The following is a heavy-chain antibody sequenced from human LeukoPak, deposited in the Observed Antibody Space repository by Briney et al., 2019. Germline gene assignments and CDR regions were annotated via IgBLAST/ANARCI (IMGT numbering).Heavy chain of an antibody. Sequence: GGSLRLSCAASGFTFSSYSMNWVRQAPGKGLEGVSSISSSSSYIYYAGSVKGRFTLSRDNAKNSLYLQMNSLRAEDTAVYYCARVSLGVVIPIFDYWGQGTLVTVSS. CDR2: ISSSSSYI. CDR1: GFTFSSYS. V-gene: IGHV3-21*01. CDR3: ARVSLGVVIPIFDY. D-gene: IGHD3-3*01. J-gene: IGHJ4*02.